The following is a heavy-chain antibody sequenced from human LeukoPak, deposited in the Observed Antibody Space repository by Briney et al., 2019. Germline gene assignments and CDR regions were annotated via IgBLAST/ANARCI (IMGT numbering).Heavy chain of an antibody. Sequence: GGSLRLSCAASGFTFSTFSMSWVRQAPGKGLEWVSAIIDGDGATYYGDFVKGRFTISRDNSQSTLYLQMNNLRAEDTAVYYCANHHPLRYLDLWGHGTLVTVSS. CDR2: IIDGDGAT. J-gene: IGHJ2*01. CDR3: ANHHPLRYLDL. CDR1: GFTFSTFS. V-gene: IGHV3-23*01.